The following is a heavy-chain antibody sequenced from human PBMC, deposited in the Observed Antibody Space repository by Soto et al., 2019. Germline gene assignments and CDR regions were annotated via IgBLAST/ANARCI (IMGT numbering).Heavy chain of an antibody. CDR2: IIPILGIA. CDR3: ARDRDYDSSGYYLGIIDY. J-gene: IGHJ4*02. CDR1: GGTFSSYT. D-gene: IGHD3-22*01. Sequence: GASVKVSCKASGGTFSSYTISWVRQAPGQGLEWMGRIIPILGIANYAQKFQGRVTITADKSTSTAYMELSSLRSEDTAVYYCARDRDYDSSGYYLGIIDYWGQGTLVTVPQ. V-gene: IGHV1-69*04.